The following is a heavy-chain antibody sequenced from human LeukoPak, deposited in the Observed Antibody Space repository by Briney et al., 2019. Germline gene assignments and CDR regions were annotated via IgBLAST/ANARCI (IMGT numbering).Heavy chain of an antibody. CDR1: GYTFTSYH. J-gene: IGHJ5*02. V-gene: IGHV1-46*01. CDR3: ARDRRRGYNWFDP. CDR2: INPSGGSP. Sequence: ASVKVSCKASGYTFTSYHLHWVRQAPGQGLEWMGIINPSGGSPNYAQKFQGRVTMTRDTSASTAYMELSSLRSEDMAVYYCARDRRRGYNWFDPWGQGTLVTVSS.